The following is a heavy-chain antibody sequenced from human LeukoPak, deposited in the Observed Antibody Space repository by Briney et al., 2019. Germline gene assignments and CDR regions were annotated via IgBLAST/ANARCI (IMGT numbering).Heavy chain of an antibody. D-gene: IGHD2-2*01. CDR1: GFTFSSYG. Sequence: PGGSLRLSCAASGFTFSSYGMHWVRQAPGKGLEWVAFIRYDGSNKYYADSVKGRFTISRDNSKNTLYLQMNSLRAEDTAVYYCAKDVLVPARYYYYYYMDVWGKGTTVTVSS. J-gene: IGHJ6*03. CDR3: AKDVLVPARYYYYYYMDV. CDR2: IRYDGSNK. V-gene: IGHV3-30*02.